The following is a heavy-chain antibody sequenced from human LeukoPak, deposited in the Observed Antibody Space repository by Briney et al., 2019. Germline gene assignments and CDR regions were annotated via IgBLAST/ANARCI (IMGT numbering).Heavy chain of an antibody. Sequence: PGGSLRLSCAASGFTFNNYAMSWVRQAPGKGLEWVSSISSSNNYIYYADSVKGRFTISRDNAKNSLYLQMNSLRAEDTAVYYCARRSPNYYFDYWGQGTPVTVSS. CDR1: GFTFNNYA. V-gene: IGHV3-21*01. CDR2: ISSSNNYI. CDR3: ARRSPNYYFDY. J-gene: IGHJ4*02.